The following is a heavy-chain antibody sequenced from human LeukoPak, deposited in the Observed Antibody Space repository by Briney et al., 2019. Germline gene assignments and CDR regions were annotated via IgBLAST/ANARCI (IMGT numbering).Heavy chain of an antibody. CDR3: ARAEGYNWFDA. CDR2: INSDRSST. Sequence: PGGSLRLSCAASGFTFSSYWMHWVRQAPGKGLVWVSRINSDRSSTSYADSVKGRFTISRDNAKNTLYLQMNSLRAEDTAVYYCARAEGYNWFDAWGQGTLVTVSS. J-gene: IGHJ5*02. CDR1: GFTFSSYW. V-gene: IGHV3-74*01.